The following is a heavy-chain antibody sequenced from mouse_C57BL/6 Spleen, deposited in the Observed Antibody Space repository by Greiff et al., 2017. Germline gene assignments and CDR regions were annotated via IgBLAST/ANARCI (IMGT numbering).Heavy chain of an antibody. D-gene: IGHD1-1*01. V-gene: IGHV5-17*01. Sequence: EVQVVESGGGLVKPGGSLKLSCAASGFTFSDYGMHWVRQAPEKGLEWVAYISSGSITLYYAATVTGRFTISRDNAKNTLFLRMSSLRSEDTAVYYCARGYYGSGPFGYWGQGTTLTVSS. CDR1: GFTFSDYG. CDR3: ARGYYGSGPFGY. CDR2: ISSGSITL. J-gene: IGHJ2*01.